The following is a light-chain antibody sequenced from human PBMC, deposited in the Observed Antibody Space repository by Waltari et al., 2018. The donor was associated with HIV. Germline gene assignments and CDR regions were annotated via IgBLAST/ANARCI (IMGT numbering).Light chain of an antibody. V-gene: IGLV1-40*01. CDR3: QSYDSGLNTYV. CDR2: GNN. CDR1: SPNIRAGFD. Sequence: QSVLTQPPSLSGAPGQRVIISCTGSSPNIRAGFDVHWYQQLPGTAPKLLIYGNNNRPSGVPDRFSGSKSGTSASLANTGLQADDEADYYCQSYDSGLNTYVFGTGTRVTVL. J-gene: IGLJ1*01.